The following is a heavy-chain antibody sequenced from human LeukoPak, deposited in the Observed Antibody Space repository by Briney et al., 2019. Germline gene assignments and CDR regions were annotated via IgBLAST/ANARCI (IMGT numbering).Heavy chain of an antibody. Sequence: RSSETLSLTCTVSGYSMSSGNYWGWIRQPPGKGLEWIGSIYHSGSTNYNPSLKSRVTISVDTSKNQFSLKLSSVTAADTAVYYCARHDRGDSPRGFDYWGQGTLVTVSS. CDR1: GYSMSSGNY. D-gene: IGHD2-21*02. CDR3: ARHDRGDSPRGFDY. V-gene: IGHV4-38-2*02. J-gene: IGHJ4*02. CDR2: IYHSGST.